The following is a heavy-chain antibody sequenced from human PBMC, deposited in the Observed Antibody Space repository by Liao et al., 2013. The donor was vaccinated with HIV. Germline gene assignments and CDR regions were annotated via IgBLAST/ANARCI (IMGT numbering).Heavy chain of an antibody. CDR2: IFHIGSP. Sequence: QVQLQESGPGLVKPSQTLSLTCTVSGDSIRSGDFYWTWIRQPPGKGLEWVGYIFHIGSPNYNPSLKSRVSMSLDTSKNQFSLNLTSTTAADTAIYYCAREVRGVTYYMDVWGKGATVTVSS. V-gene: IGHV4-30-4*08. CDR3: AREVRGVTYYMDV. J-gene: IGHJ6*03. D-gene: IGHD3-10*01. CDR1: GDSIRSGDFY.